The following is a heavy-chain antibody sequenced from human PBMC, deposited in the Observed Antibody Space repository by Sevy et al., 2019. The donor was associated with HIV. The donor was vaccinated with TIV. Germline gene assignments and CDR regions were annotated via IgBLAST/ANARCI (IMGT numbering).Heavy chain of an antibody. J-gene: IGHJ4*02. CDR2: IKSKAQGGTI. D-gene: IGHD3-3*01. Sequence: GGSLRLSCTTSGFTFGDYAMNWVRQAPGKGLEWVAFIKSKAQGGTIDHAESVKGRFTISRDDSKSIAYLEMNNLKIEDSAVYSCTRWSGGQSIFDHWGQGTLVTVSS. CDR1: GFTFGDYA. V-gene: IGHV3-49*04. CDR3: TRWSGGQSIFDH.